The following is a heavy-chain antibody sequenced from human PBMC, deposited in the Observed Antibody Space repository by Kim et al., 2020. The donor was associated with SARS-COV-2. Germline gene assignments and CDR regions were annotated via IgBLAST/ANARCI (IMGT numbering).Heavy chain of an antibody. D-gene: IGHD3-16*01. V-gene: IGHV1-18*01. CDR1: GYTFTSYG. Sequence: ASVKVSCKASGYTFTSYGISWVRQAPGQGLEWMGWISAYNGNTNYAQKLQGRVTMTTDTSTSTSYMELRSLRSDDTAVYYCARSLSSDYDYVWGSWGQGTLAPASS. J-gene: IGHJ4*02. CDR2: ISAYNGNT. CDR3: ARSLSSDYDYVWGS.